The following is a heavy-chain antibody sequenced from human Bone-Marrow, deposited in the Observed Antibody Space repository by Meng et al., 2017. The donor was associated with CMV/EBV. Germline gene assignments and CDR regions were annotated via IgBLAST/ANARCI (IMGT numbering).Heavy chain of an antibody. V-gene: IGHV3-33*01. J-gene: IGHJ6*02. Sequence: GSLRLSCAASGFTFSTYGMHWVRQAPGKGLEWVAVIWYDGSNKYYGDSVKGRSTISRDNSKTPLYLHMNRLSAEDTAVYYCARFYNGMDVWGQGTTVTVSS. CDR1: GFTFSTYG. CDR3: ARFYNGMDV. CDR2: IWYDGSNK.